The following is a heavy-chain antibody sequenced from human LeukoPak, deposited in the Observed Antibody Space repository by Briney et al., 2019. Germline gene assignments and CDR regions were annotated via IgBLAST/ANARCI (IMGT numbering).Heavy chain of an antibody. Sequence: SETLSLTCTVSGGSISSGGYYWSWIRQPPGKGLEWIGYIYYSGSTYYNPSLKSRVTISVDTSKNQFSLKLSSVTAADTAVYYCASGSLTRGTFDYWGQGTLVTVSS. D-gene: IGHD1-26*01. CDR2: IYYSGST. CDR1: GGSISSGGYY. J-gene: IGHJ4*02. CDR3: ASGSLTRGTFDY. V-gene: IGHV4-30-4*08.